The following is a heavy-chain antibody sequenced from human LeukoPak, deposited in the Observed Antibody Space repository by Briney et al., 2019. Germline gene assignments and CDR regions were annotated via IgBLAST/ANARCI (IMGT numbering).Heavy chain of an antibody. CDR1: GFTFSSYE. D-gene: IGHD6-13*01. J-gene: IGHJ6*03. V-gene: IGHV3-21*04. Sequence: PGGSLRLSCAASGFTFSSYEMNWVRQAPGKGLEWVSSISSSRSYIYYADSVKGRFTISRDNAKNSLYLQMNSLRAEDTAVYYCARRRSSWENYYYMDVWGKGTTVTVSS. CDR2: ISSSRSYI. CDR3: ARRRSSWENYYYMDV.